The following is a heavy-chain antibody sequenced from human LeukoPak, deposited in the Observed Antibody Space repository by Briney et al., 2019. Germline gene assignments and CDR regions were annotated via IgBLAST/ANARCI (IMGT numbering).Heavy chain of an antibody. J-gene: IGHJ6*03. CDR1: GFTFSTYA. D-gene: IGHD3-16*01. Sequence: GGSLRLSCAASGFTFSTYAMNWVRQPPGKGLEWVSTISDGGGRTYYADSVKGRFTISRDNSKNTLYLQTSSLTAEDTAVYYCVRGTYHAYYMDVWGKGTTVTVSS. CDR3: VRGTYHAYYMDV. CDR2: ISDGGGRT. V-gene: IGHV3-23*01.